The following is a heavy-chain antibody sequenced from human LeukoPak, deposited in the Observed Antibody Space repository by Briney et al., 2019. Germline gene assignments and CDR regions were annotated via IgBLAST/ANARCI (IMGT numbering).Heavy chain of an antibody. CDR3: ARGELLLDWYFDF. CDR2: IYYSGST. J-gene: IGHJ2*01. Sequence: KPSETLSLTCTVSGGSISSYYWSWLRQPPGKGLEWIGYIYYSGSTNYNPSLKSRVTISVDTSKNQFFLKLSSVTAADTAVYYCARGELLLDWYFDFWGRGTLLTVSS. D-gene: IGHD1-26*01. V-gene: IGHV4-59*01. CDR1: GGSISSYY.